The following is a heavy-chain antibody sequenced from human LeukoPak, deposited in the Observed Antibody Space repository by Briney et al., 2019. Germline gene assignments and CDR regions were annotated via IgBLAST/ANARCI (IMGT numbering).Heavy chain of an antibody. J-gene: IGHJ4*02. CDR2: IHYSGST. CDR1: GGSISSGGYY. Sequence: SQTLSLTCTVSGGSISSGGYYWSWICQHPGKGLEWIGYIHYSGSTYYNPSLKSRVTISVDTSKNQFSLKLSSVTAADTAVYYCARDGVGAGEGFDYWGQGTLVTVSS. CDR3: ARDGVGAGEGFDY. V-gene: IGHV4-31*03. D-gene: IGHD1-26*01.